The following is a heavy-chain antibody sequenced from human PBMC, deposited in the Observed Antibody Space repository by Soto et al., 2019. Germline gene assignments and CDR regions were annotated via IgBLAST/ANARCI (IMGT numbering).Heavy chain of an antibody. CDR2: IFYSGST. J-gene: IGHJ5*02. CDR3: AKDSGYNYGYFRWFDP. Sequence: SECLSLTCAVSSGTISNYYWSWFLQPPGRGLEWIGHIFYSGSTNYNPALKSRVTISVDTSKSQFSLKLSSVTAADTAVYYCAKDSGYNYGYFRWFDPWGQGTLVTVSS. V-gene: IGHV4-59*01. CDR1: SGTISNYY. D-gene: IGHD5-18*01.